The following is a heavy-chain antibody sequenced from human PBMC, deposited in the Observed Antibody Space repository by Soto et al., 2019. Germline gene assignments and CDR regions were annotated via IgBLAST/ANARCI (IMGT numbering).Heavy chain of an antibody. CDR1: GGSFSGYY. CDR2: INHSGST. D-gene: IGHD3-16*02. Sequence: QVQLQQWGAGLLKPSETLSLTCAVYGGSFSGYYWSWIRQPPGKGLEWIGEINHSGSTNYNPSLKSRVTISVDPSKNQFSLKLSSVTAADTAVYYCARRGYDYIWGSYRPKGYNWFDPWGQGTLVTVSS. CDR3: ARRGYDYIWGSYRPKGYNWFDP. J-gene: IGHJ5*02. V-gene: IGHV4-34*01.